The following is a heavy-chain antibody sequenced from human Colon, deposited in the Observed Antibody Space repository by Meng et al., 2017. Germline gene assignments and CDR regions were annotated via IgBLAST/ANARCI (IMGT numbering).Heavy chain of an antibody. CDR3: ARHGGWHFDY. CDR1: GGSISSSNY. D-gene: IGHD6-19*01. J-gene: IGHJ4*02. V-gene: IGHV4-4*02. Sequence: QVRLEERGPGLVEPSGPRPLSLAVSGGSISSSNYWSWVRQPPGKGLEWIGQIYLSGSPSYNPSLESRVTISVDKSKNQLSLRLTSVTAADTAIYYCARHGGWHFDYWGQGTLVTVSS. CDR2: IYLSGSP.